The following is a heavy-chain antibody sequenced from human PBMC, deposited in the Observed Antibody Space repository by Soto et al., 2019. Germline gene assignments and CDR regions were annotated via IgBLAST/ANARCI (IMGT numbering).Heavy chain of an antibody. CDR3: ARAYCGGDCYSGPRIRWFDP. CDR2: IYYSGST. V-gene: IGHV4-59*01. Sequence: SETLSLTCTVSGGSISSYYWSWIRQPPGKGLEWIGYIYYSGSTNYNPSLKSRVTIPVDTSKNQFSLKLSSVTAADTAVYYCARAYCGGDCYSGPRIRWFDPWGQGTLVTVSS. D-gene: IGHD2-21*02. J-gene: IGHJ5*02. CDR1: GGSISSYY.